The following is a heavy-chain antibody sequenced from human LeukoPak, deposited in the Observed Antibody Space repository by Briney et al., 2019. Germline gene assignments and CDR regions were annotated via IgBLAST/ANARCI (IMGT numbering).Heavy chain of an antibody. D-gene: IGHD3-22*01. J-gene: IGHJ3*02. CDR3: ARVRYDSTGFYYGARYAFDI. CDR2: ISGSASTI. V-gene: IGHV3-11*01. Sequence: PGGSLRLSCAASGFTFSDYYMSWIRQAPGKGLEWISYISGSASTIYYADSVKGRFTISRDNAKKSLYQQMNSLRAEDTAVYYCARVRYDSTGFYYGARYAFDIWGQGTMVTVSP. CDR1: GFTFSDYY.